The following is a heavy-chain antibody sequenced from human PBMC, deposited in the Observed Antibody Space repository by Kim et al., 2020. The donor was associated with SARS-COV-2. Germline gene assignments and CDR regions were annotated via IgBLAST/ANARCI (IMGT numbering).Heavy chain of an antibody. CDR1: GYTFTNYG. Sequence: ASVKVSCKASGYTFTNYGISWVRQAPGQGLEWMGWISAYNGNTNYAQKLQGRVTMTTDTSTSTAYMELRSLRSDDTAVYYCARDPRYCSGGSCYSYYGMDVWGQGTTVTVSS. CDR3: ARDPRYCSGGSCYSYYGMDV. CDR2: ISAYNGNT. J-gene: IGHJ6*02. V-gene: IGHV1-18*01. D-gene: IGHD2-15*01.